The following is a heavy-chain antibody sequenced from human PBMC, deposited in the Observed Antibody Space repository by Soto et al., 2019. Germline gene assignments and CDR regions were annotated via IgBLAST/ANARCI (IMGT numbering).Heavy chain of an antibody. CDR1: GFTFSSYA. D-gene: IGHD2-2*01. Sequence: EVQLLESGGGLVQPGGSLRLSCAASGFTFSSYAMSWVRQAPGRGLEWVSAITGGGISTYYADSVKGRFTISRDNSKTTLYLQMNSLRADDTAVYFCAKRAAEESWCRTTSCFLIAFDNWGQGTLVTVSS. CDR2: ITGGGIST. J-gene: IGHJ3*02. CDR3: AKRAAEESWCRTTSCFLIAFDN. V-gene: IGHV3-23*01.